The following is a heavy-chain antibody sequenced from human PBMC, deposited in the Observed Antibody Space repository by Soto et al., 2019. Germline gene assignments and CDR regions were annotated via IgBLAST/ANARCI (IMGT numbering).Heavy chain of an antibody. CDR3: ARPQNGITMIGNFQH. J-gene: IGHJ1*01. V-gene: IGHV3-33*01. Sequence: SLRLSCAASGFTFSSYGMHWVRQAPGKGLEWVAVIWYDGSNKYYADSVKGRFTISRDNSKNTLYLQMNSLGAEDTAVYYCARPQNGITMIGNFQHWGQGTLVTVSS. CDR1: GFTFSSYG. CDR2: IWYDGSNK. D-gene: IGHD3-10*02.